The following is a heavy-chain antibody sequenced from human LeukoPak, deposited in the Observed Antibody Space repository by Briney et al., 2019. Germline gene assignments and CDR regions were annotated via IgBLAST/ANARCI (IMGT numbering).Heavy chain of an antibody. D-gene: IGHD3-22*01. CDR2: IYYSGRT. CDR3: ASGYYYDSSGHYDY. V-gene: IGHV4-39*01. Sequence: SETLSLTCTVSGGSISSSSYYWGWVRQPPGKGLEWIGSIYYSGRTYENPSLKRRVTISVDTSKNQFSLKLSSVTAADTAVYYCASGYYYDSSGHYDYWGQGTLVTVSS. J-gene: IGHJ4*02. CDR1: GGSISSSSYY.